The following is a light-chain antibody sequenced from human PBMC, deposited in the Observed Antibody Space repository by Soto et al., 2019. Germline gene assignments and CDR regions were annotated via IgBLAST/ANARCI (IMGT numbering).Light chain of an antibody. CDR2: GAS. J-gene: IGKJ4*01. CDR1: QSASSSY. V-gene: IGKV3-20*01. CDR3: QQYGSFT. Sequence: EIVLTQSPGTLSLSPWERATLSCRASQSASSSYLAWYQQKPGQAPRLLIYGASSRATGIPDRFSGSGSGTDFTLTISRLEPEDFAVYYCQQYGSFTFGGGTKVDIK.